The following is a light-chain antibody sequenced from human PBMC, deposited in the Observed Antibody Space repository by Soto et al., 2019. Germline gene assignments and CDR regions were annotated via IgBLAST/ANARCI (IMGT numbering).Light chain of an antibody. Sequence: DIQMTQSPSSLSASVGDRVTITCRASQSIRSYLNWYQQKPGKAPQVMIYGTSSLQSGVPSRFSGSGSGADFTLTISSRHPEDFATYYCQQSYSTPYTFGQGTKLEIK. J-gene: IGKJ2*01. CDR3: QQSYSTPYT. CDR1: QSIRSY. CDR2: GTS. V-gene: IGKV1-39*01.